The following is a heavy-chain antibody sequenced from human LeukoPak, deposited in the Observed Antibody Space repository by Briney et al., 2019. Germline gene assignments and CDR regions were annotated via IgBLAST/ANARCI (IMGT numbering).Heavy chain of an antibody. CDR2: ISWNSGSM. CDR3: AKDLYSSGPYYFDY. Sequence: GGSLRLSCAASGFTFDDYAMHWVRQAPGKGLEWISGISWNSGSMGYADSVKGRFTISRDNAKNSLYLQMNGLRAEDTALYYCAKDLYSSGPYYFDYWGQGTLVTVSS. CDR1: GFTFDDYA. J-gene: IGHJ4*02. D-gene: IGHD6-19*01. V-gene: IGHV3-9*01.